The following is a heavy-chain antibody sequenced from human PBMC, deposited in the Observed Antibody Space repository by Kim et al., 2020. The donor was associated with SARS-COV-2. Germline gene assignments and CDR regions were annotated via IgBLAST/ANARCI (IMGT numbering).Heavy chain of an antibody. CDR3: AKDVNYRYDYGDYGEVDY. Sequence: GGSLRLSCAASGFTFSSYGMHWVRQAPGKGLEWVAFIWYDGSNKYYVDSVKGRFTISRDNSKNTLFLQMNSLRAEDTAVYYCAKDVNYRYDYGDYGEVDYWGQGTLVTVSS. CDR2: IWYDGSNK. CDR1: GFTFSSYG. V-gene: IGHV3-30*02. J-gene: IGHJ4*02. D-gene: IGHD4-17*01.